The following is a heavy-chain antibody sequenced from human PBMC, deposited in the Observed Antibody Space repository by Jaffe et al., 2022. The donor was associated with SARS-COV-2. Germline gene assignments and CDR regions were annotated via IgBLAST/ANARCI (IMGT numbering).Heavy chain of an antibody. CDR1: EYMFMKYS. CDR3: ARDQYGTGYLFSAMDI. Sequence: QVQLVQSGNEVRKPGASMNVSCKASEYMFMKYSIHWVRQAPGQRLEWMGWINPINGKTKYSEKFQGRVTITKDTVANRVDMELSSLRSEDTAVYYCARDQYGTGYLFSAMDIWGQGTTVTVSS. J-gene: IGHJ6*02. D-gene: IGHD3-9*01. V-gene: IGHV1-3*01. CDR2: INPINGKT.